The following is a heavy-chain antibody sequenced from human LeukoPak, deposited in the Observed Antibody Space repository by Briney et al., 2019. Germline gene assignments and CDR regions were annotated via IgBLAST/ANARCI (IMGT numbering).Heavy chain of an antibody. Sequence: GESLKISCKGSGYSFTSYWIGWVRQMPGKGLEWMGIIYSPSFQGQVTISADKSISTAFLQWSSLKASDTALYYCARFRLGYHYYMDVWGKGTTVTVSS. CDR2: I. CDR3: ARFRLGYHYYMDV. J-gene: IGHJ6*03. CDR1: GYSFTSYW. V-gene: IGHV5-51*01. D-gene: IGHD6-25*01.